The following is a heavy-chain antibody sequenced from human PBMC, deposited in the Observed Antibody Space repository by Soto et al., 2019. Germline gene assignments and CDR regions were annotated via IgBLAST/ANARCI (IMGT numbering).Heavy chain of an antibody. Sequence: SVKVSCKASGGTFSSYAISWVRQAPGQGLEWMGGIIPIFGTANYAQKFQGRVTITADESTSTAYMELRSLRSDDTAVFYCARIRYTYGYPYYFDYWGRG. J-gene: IGHJ4*02. CDR2: IIPIFGTA. D-gene: IGHD5-18*01. CDR3: ARIRYTYGYPYYFDY. V-gene: IGHV1-69*13. CDR1: GGTFSSYA.